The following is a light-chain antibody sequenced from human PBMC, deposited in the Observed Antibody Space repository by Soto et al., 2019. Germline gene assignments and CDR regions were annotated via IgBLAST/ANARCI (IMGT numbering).Light chain of an antibody. CDR2: DVS. CDR1: SSDVGGYNY. V-gene: IGLV2-14*01. Sequence: QSALTQPASVSGSPGQSITISCTGTSSDVGGYNYVSWYQQHPGKAPKLMIYDVSNRPSGVSNRFSGSKSGNTASLTISGLQAEYEDDYYCSSYTSSSVWVFGGGTKLTVL. J-gene: IGLJ3*02. CDR3: SSYTSSSVWV.